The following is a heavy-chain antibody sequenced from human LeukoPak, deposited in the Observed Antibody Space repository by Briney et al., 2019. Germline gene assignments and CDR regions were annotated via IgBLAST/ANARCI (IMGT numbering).Heavy chain of an antibody. D-gene: IGHD3-3*01. V-gene: IGHV3-30*18. J-gene: IGHJ4*02. Sequence: GRSLRLSCAASGFTFSNYDMHWVRQAPGKGLEWVAVISYDGTNKYYADSVKGRFTISRDNSKSTLYLQMNSLRAEDTAVYYCAKENDFVYWGQGTLLTVSS. CDR3: AKENDFVY. CDR1: GFTFSNYD. CDR2: ISYDGTNK.